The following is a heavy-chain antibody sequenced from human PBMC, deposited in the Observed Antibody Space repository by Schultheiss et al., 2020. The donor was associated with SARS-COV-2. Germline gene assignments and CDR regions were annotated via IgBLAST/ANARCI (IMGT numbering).Heavy chain of an antibody. J-gene: IGHJ5*02. V-gene: IGHV4-59*01. CDR2: IYYSGTT. D-gene: IGHD6-19*01. Sequence: SETLSLTCAVSRGSINSYYWSWIRQPPGKGLEWIGYIYYSGTTNYNPSLKSRVTILVDTSKNQFSLKLTSVTAADTAVYYCARDRAVANNNWFDPWGQGTLVTVSS. CDR3: ARDRAVANNNWFDP. CDR1: RGSINSYY.